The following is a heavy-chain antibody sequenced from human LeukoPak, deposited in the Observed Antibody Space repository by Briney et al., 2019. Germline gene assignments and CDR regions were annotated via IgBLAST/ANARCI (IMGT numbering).Heavy chain of an antibody. V-gene: IGHV3-23*01. J-gene: IGHJ5*02. CDR3: AKDNTDGGWTNWFDP. Sequence: GGSLRLSCAASGFTFSSYAMSWVRQAPGKGLEWVSAINGSGGSTYYADSVKGRFTISRDNSKNTLYLQMNSLRAEDTAVYYCAKDNTDGGWTNWFDPWGQGTLVTVSS. D-gene: IGHD3-16*01. CDR2: INGSGGST. CDR1: GFTFSSYA.